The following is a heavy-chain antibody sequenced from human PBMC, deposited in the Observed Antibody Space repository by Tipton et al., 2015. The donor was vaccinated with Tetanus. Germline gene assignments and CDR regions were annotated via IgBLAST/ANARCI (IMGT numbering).Heavy chain of an antibody. Sequence: TLSLTCTVSRGSINSGTFYWDWIRQPPGKGLEWIGNIYYNGNTYYLSSLESRVTISADTSKNQFSLILRSVTAADTAVYYCARQADNWFDPWGQGTLVTVSS. V-gene: IGHV4-39*01. CDR2: IYYNGNT. D-gene: IGHD6-25*01. J-gene: IGHJ5*02. CDR1: RGSINSGTFY. CDR3: ARQADNWFDP.